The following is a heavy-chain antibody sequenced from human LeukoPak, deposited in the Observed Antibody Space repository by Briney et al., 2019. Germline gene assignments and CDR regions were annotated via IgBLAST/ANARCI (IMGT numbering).Heavy chain of an antibody. D-gene: IGHD1-26*01. V-gene: IGHV3-15*07. CDR2: IKSNADGGTT. CDR3: TTGGGGSYYSGPYDY. J-gene: IGHJ4*02. CDR1: GFTFTTYC. Sequence: GGSLRLSCAASGFTFTTYCMNWVRQAPGKGLEWVGRIKSNADGGTTDYAAPVKGRFTISRDDSKNTLYLQMNSLKTEDTAVYYCTTGGGGSYYSGPYDYWGQGTLVTVSS.